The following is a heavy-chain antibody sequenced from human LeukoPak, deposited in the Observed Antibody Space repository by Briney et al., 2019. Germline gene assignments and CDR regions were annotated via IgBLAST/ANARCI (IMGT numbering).Heavy chain of an antibody. D-gene: IGHD6-6*01. CDR2: IIPIFGTA. V-gene: IGHV1-69*05. J-gene: IGHJ3*02. CDR3: ARYLDEYSTTNAFDI. CDR1: GGTFSSYA. Sequence: SVKVSCKASGGTFSSYAISWVRQAPGQGLEWMGGIIPIFGTANYAQKFQGRVTITTDESTSTAYMGLRRLRSANTAVFFCARYLDEYSTTNAFDIWGQGTMVTVSS.